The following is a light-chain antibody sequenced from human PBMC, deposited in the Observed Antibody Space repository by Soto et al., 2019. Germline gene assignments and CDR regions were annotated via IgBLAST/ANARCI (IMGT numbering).Light chain of an antibody. CDR2: DVS. CDR1: QAIGNN. V-gene: IGKV1-33*01. Sequence: DIHMSHSPSSLSASVGYSVIITCQASQAIGNNLNWYQQKPGRAPKLLIYDVSNMETGVPSRLSGSGSGTDFTFTISSLQPEDIATYYCQEHDNLFTFAGGTKVDIK. J-gene: IGKJ4*01. CDR3: QEHDNLFT.